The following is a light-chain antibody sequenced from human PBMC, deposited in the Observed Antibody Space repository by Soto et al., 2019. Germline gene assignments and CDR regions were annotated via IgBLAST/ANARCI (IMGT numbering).Light chain of an antibody. V-gene: IGKV3-11*01. J-gene: IGKJ1*01. CDR1: QSVSNY. CDR2: DAS. Sequence: IVLTQAPGTLSLSPWERATLSCRASQSVSNYLAWFQQKPGQAPRLLIFDASNRATGIPARFSGSGSGTDFTLTISSLEPEDFAVYYCQQRSNWPTFGQGTKVDIK. CDR3: QQRSNWPT.